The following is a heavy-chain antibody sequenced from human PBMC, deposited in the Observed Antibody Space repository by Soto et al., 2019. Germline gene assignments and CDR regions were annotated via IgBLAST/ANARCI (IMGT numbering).Heavy chain of an antibody. D-gene: IGHD3-10*01. V-gene: IGHV3-30-3*01. Sequence: GGSLRLSCAASGFTFSSYAMHWVRQAPGKGLEWVAVISYDGSNKYYADSVKGRFTISRDNSKNTLYLQMNSLRAEDTAVYYCAREWDYYGSGSCVDYWGQGTLVTVSS. CDR1: GFTFSSYA. J-gene: IGHJ4*02. CDR2: ISYDGSNK. CDR3: AREWDYYGSGSCVDY.